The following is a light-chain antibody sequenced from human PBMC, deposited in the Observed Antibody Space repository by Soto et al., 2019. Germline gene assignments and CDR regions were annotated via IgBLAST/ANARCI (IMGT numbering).Light chain of an antibody. Sequence: IQLTQSPSSLSASVGDRVTITCRASQDISSLLAWYQQKPGKAPKLLIYDASNLETGVPSRFSGSGSGTDFTFTISSLQPEDIATYYCQQYDNLSITFGQGTRLEIK. CDR3: QQYDNLSIT. CDR1: QDISSL. J-gene: IGKJ5*01. CDR2: DAS. V-gene: IGKV1-33*01.